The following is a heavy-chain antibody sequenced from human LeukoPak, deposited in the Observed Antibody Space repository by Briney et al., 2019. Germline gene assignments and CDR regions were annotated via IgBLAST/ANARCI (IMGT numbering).Heavy chain of an antibody. CDR2: INRDGSDT. CDR3: AREDFGVDY. J-gene: IGHJ4*02. D-gene: IGHD3-10*01. CDR1: GFTFNSYY. V-gene: IGHV3-74*01. Sequence: PGGSLRLSCAASGFTFNSYYMNWVRQAPGKGLVWVPRINRDGSDTIYADSVKGRFTISRDNAKNTLFLQMNSLRAEDTAVYYCAREDFGVDYWGQGTLVTVSS.